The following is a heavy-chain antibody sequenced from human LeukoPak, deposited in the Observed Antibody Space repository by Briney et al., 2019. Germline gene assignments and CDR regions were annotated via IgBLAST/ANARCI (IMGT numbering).Heavy chain of an antibody. V-gene: IGHV3-30*02. J-gene: IGHJ4*02. CDR3: ARGSDTAMVLFYYFDY. Sequence: GGSLRLSCATSGFTFSNYAFHWVRQAPGKGLECVAFIPFDGGNTYYADSVKGRFTISRDNAKNSLYLQMNTLRAEDTAVYYCARGSDTAMVLFYYFDYWGQGTLVTVSS. CDR2: IPFDGGNT. CDR1: GFTFSNYA. D-gene: IGHD5-18*01.